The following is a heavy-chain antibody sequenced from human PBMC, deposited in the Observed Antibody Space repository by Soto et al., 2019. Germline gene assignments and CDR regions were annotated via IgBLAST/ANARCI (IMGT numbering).Heavy chain of an antibody. J-gene: IGHJ4*02. D-gene: IGHD6-19*01. Sequence: GGSLRLSCAAAGFTFSSYSMNWVRQAPGKGLEWVSSISSSSSYIYYADSVKGRFTISRDNAKNSLYLQMNSLRAEDTAVYYCARDEYSSGFFDYWGQGTLVTVSS. V-gene: IGHV3-21*01. CDR3: ARDEYSSGFFDY. CDR2: ISSSSSYI. CDR1: GFTFSSYS.